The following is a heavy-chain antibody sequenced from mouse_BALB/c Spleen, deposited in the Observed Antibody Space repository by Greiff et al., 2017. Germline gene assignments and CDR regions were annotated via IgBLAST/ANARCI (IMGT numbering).Heavy chain of an antibody. Sequence: EVQLVESGGGLVKPGGSLKLSCAASGFTFSSYTMSWVRQTPEKRLEWVATISSGGSYTYYPDSVKGRFTISRDNAKNTLYLQMSSLKSEDTAMYYCTRVLVTTWDYWGQGTTLTVSS. J-gene: IGHJ2*01. D-gene: IGHD2-2*01. CDR1: GFTFSSYT. V-gene: IGHV5-6-4*01. CDR2: ISSGGSYT. CDR3: TRVLVTTWDY.